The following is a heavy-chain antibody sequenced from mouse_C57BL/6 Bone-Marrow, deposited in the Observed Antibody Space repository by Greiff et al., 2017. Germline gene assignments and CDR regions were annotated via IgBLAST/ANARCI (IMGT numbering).Heavy chain of an antibody. CDR1: GYTFTDYY. D-gene: IGHD3-1*01. CDR3: ARDRGRGFDY. V-gene: IGHV1-26*01. CDR2: INPNNGGT. Sequence: EVQLQQSGPELVKPGASVKISCKASGYTFTDYYMNWVKQSHGKSLEWIGDINPNNGGTSYNQKFKGKATLTVDKSSSTAYMELRSLTSEDSAVYYCARDRGRGFDYWGQGTTLTVSS. J-gene: IGHJ2*01.